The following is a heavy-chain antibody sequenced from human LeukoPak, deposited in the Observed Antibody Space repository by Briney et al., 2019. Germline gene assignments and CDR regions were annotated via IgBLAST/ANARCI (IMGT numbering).Heavy chain of an antibody. D-gene: IGHD3-10*01. V-gene: IGHV4-59*01. Sequence: PSETLSLTCTVSGGSISSYYWSWIRQPPGKGLEWIGYIYYSGSTNYNPSLKSRVTISVDTSKNQFSLKLSSVTAADTAVYYCARVVRGVSQNWFDPWGQGTLVTVSS. CDR2: IYYSGST. CDR1: GGSISSYY. CDR3: ARVVRGVSQNWFDP. J-gene: IGHJ5*02.